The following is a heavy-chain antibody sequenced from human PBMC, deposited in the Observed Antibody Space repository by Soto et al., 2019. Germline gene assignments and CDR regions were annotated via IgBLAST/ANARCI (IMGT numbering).Heavy chain of an antibody. Sequence: SETLSLTCTVSGDSITKHYWTWIRQPPGKGLEYIGYIFYTGGINYNPSLKSRVTISIDTSKNQFSLKLASVTAADTAIYYCARPARLVDVWGQGTMVTVSS. CDR1: GDSITKHY. J-gene: IGHJ3*01. CDR3: ARPARLVDV. CDR2: IFYTGGI. V-gene: IGHV4-59*11.